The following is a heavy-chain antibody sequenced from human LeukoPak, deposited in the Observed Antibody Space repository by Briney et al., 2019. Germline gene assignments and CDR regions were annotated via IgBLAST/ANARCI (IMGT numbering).Heavy chain of an antibody. Sequence: ASVKVSCKVSGYTLTELSMHWVRQAPGKGLEWMGGFDPEDGETIYAQKFQGRVTMTEDTSTDTAYMELSSLRSEDTAVYYCAADRRGYCSSTSCYGHYYYGMDVWGQGTTVTVSS. CDR3: AADRRGYCSSTSCYGHYYYGMDV. D-gene: IGHD2-2*01. CDR1: GYTLTELS. CDR2: FDPEDGET. V-gene: IGHV1-24*01. J-gene: IGHJ6*02.